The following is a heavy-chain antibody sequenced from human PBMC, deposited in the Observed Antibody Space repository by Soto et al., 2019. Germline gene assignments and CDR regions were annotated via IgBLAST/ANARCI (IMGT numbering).Heavy chain of an antibody. Sequence: SVKVSCKASGGTFSSYAISWVRQAPGQGLEWMGGIIPIFGTANYAQKFQGRVTITADESTSTAYMELSSLRSEDTAVYYCARDLGTYYDSSGYHFDYWGQGTLVTVSS. V-gene: IGHV1-69*13. CDR3: ARDLGTYYDSSGYHFDY. CDR1: GGTFSSYA. D-gene: IGHD3-22*01. J-gene: IGHJ4*02. CDR2: IIPIFGTA.